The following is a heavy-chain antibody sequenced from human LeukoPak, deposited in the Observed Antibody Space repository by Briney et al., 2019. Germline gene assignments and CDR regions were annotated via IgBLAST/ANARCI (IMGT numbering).Heavy chain of an antibody. CDR1: GSTVSDNY. J-gene: IGHJ4*02. V-gene: IGHV4-38-2*02. Sequence: GSLRLSCAGSGSTVSDNYINWVRQAPGKGLEWIGSIYYSGSTYYNPSLKSRVTISVDTPKNQFSLKLSSVTAADTTVYYCARDRYGGHFDYWGQGTLVTVSS. CDR2: IYYSGST. CDR3: ARDRYGGHFDY. D-gene: IGHD4-23*01.